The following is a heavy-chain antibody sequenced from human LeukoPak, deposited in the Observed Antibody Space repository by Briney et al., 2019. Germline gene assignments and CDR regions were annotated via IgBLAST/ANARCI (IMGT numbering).Heavy chain of an antibody. J-gene: IGHJ4*02. CDR1: GFTFSRFW. V-gene: IGHV3-7*01. D-gene: IGHD6-6*01. Sequence: GGSLRLSCAASGFTFSRFWMSWVRQAPGKGLEWVANIKEDGSEKNYLDSVKGRITVSRDNAKNPLYLQMNSLRAEDTAVYYCASGSEYSSSSYRPFDYWGQGTLVTVSS. CDR3: ASGSEYSSSSYRPFDY. CDR2: IKEDGSEK.